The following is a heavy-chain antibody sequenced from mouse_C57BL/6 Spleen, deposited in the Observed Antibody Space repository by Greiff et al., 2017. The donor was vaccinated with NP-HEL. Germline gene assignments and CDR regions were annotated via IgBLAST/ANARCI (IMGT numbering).Heavy chain of an antibody. J-gene: IGHJ1*03. V-gene: IGHV1-19*01. CDR3: ANPSRYFDV. Sequence: EVQLQQSGPVLVKPGASVKMSCKASGYTFTDYYMNWVKQSHGKSLEWIGVINPYNGGTSYNQKFKGKATLTVDKSSSTAYMELNSLTSEDSAVYYCANPSRYFDVWGTGTTVTVSS. CDR2: INPYNGGT. CDR1: GYTFTDYY.